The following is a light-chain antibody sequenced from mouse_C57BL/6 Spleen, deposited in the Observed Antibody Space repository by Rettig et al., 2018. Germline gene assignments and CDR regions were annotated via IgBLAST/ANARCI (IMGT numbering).Light chain of an antibody. J-gene: IGKJ5*01. Sequence: QIVLTQSPALMSASPGEKVTMTCSASSSVSYMYWYQQKPRSSPKPWIYLTSNLASGVPARFSGSGSGTSYSLTINSMEAEDAATYYCQQWSSNPLTFGAG. CDR3: QQWSSNPLT. CDR2: LTS. CDR1: SSVSY. V-gene: IGKV4-68*01.